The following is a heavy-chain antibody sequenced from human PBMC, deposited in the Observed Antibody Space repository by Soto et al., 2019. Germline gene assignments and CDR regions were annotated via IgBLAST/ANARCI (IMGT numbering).Heavy chain of an antibody. J-gene: IGHJ4*02. Sequence: GGSLRLSCAASGFTFSSYWMNWVRQAPGKGLEWVANIKQDGSEKNYVDSVKGRFTISRDNAKTSLYLQMNSLRAEDTAVYYCARVYSSSSGRAIDSWGQGTLVTVSS. CDR2: IKQDGSEK. CDR1: GFTFSSYW. CDR3: ARVYSSSSGRAIDS. V-gene: IGHV3-7*01. D-gene: IGHD6-6*01.